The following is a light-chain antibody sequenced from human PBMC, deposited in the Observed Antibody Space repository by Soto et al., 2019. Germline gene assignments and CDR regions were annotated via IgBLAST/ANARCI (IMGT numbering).Light chain of an antibody. J-gene: IGKJ5*01. CDR2: DAS. V-gene: IGKV1-13*02. CDR3: QQLKSYPFT. Sequence: AIQLTQSPSSLSASVGDRVSITCRASQGISSALAWYQHKPGKPPKILIYDASSLQSGVPSRFSGSESGTECTLTISSLQPEDFATYYCQQLKSYPFTFGQGTRLVIK. CDR1: QGISSA.